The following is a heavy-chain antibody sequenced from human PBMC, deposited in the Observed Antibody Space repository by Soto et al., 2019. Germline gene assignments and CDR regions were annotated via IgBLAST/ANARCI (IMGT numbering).Heavy chain of an antibody. CDR3: ARGLGSSSWFDYDY. J-gene: IGHJ4*02. Sequence: PSETLSLTCTVSGGSISSGDYYWSWIRQPPGKGLEWIGYIYYSGSTYYNPSLKSRVTISVDTSKNQFSLKLSSVTAADTAVYYCARGLGSSSWFDYDYWGQGTLVTVSS. D-gene: IGHD6-13*01. CDR1: GGSISSGDYY. CDR2: IYYSGST. V-gene: IGHV4-30-4*01.